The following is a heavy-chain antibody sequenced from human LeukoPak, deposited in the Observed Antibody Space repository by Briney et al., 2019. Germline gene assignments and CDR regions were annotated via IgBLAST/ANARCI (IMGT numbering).Heavy chain of an antibody. CDR2: LDQDGTKK. Sequence: GGSLRLSCAASGFNFRSYWMSWVRQIPGKGLEWVANLDQDGTKKYYVDSVKGRFTISRDNAKNSLYLQMNSLRAEDTTIYYCARDSFAGYDYWGQGTLVTVSS. J-gene: IGHJ4*02. V-gene: IGHV3-7*01. D-gene: IGHD2-15*01. CDR3: ARDSFAGYDY. CDR1: GFNFRSYW.